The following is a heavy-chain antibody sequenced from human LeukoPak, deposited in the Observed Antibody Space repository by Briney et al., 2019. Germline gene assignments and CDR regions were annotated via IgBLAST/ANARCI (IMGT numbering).Heavy chain of an antibody. Sequence: PGYSRGPASAASGFTFSDYYMSWIRQASRKRLEWVSYISSSSSYTNYADSVKGRFTISRDNAKNSLYLQMNSLRAEDTAVYYCARDLPIYYYGMDVWGKGTTVTVSS. CDR2: ISSSSSYT. D-gene: IGHD2-2*02. J-gene: IGHJ6*04. CDR1: GFTFSDYY. V-gene: IGHV3-11*06. CDR3: ARDLPIYYYGMDV.